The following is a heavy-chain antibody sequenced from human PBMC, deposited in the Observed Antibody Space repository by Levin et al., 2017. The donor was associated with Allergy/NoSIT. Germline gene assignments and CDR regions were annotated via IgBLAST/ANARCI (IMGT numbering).Heavy chain of an antibody. CDR3: AKGTAMVFGYGMDV. J-gene: IGHJ6*02. D-gene: IGHD5-18*01. Sequence: GESLKISCVGSGFIFDSYEMNWVRQVPGKGLEWLLYISSSGQTIHSADSVRDRFTISRDNAKNSVFLQMNSLRAEDTAVYYCAKGTAMVFGYGMDVWGQGTTVTVSS. CDR2: ISSSGQTI. V-gene: IGHV3-48*03. CDR1: GFIFDSYE.